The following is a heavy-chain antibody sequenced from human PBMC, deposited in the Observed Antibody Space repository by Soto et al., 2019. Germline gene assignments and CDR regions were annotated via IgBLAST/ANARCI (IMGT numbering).Heavy chain of an antibody. Sequence: GGSLRLSCAASGFTFSDYYMSWMRQAPGKGLEWIAYISGAGSNYADPVQGRFTISRDNTKNSLYLHMNSLRDEDTAVYYCARSRKPSYYSGPYFDFWGQGALVTVSS. CDR1: GFTFSDYY. D-gene: IGHD3-22*01. V-gene: IGHV3-11*01. CDR2: ISGAGS. CDR3: ARSRKPSYYSGPYFDF. J-gene: IGHJ4*02.